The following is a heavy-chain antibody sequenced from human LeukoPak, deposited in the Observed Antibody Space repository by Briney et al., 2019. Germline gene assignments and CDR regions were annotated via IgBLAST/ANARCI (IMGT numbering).Heavy chain of an antibody. J-gene: IGHJ2*01. CDR3: ARARSIFSPHCYFDL. CDR2: IYPGDSDT. D-gene: IGHD3-3*01. CDR1: GYSFTSYW. V-gene: IGHV5-51*01. Sequence: GESLKISCKGSGYSFTSYWIGWVRQMPGKGLEWMGIIYPGDSDTRYSPSFQGQVTISADKSISTAYLQWSSLKASDTAMYYCARARSIFSPHCYFDLWGRGTLVTVSS.